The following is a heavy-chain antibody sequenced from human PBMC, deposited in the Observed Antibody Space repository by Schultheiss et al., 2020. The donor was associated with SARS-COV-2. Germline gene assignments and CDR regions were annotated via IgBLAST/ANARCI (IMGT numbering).Heavy chain of an antibody. CDR2: INPNSGGT. V-gene: IGHV1-2*04. D-gene: IGHD3-3*01. J-gene: IGHJ3*02. Sequence: ASVKVSCKASGYTFTGYYMHWVRQAPGQGLEWMGWINPNSGGTNYAQKFQGWVTMTRDTSISTAYMELSRLRSDDTAVYYCARGENDFWSGEDAFDIWGQGTMVTVSS. CDR3: ARGENDFWSGEDAFDI. CDR1: GYTFTGYY.